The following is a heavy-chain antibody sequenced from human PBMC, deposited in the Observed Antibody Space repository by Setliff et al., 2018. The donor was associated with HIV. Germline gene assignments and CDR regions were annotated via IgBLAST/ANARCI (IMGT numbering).Heavy chain of an antibody. CDR1: GDSINTPFW. CDR3: ARVSTYNYGFDFFDY. CDR2: VTNTGDT. Sequence: PSETLSLTCTVSGDSINTPFWWSWIRQPAGKGLEWIGRVTNTGDTSYNPSLKSRVTISMDTSKNLFSLKLTSVTAADTAVYYCARVSTYNYGFDFFDYWGQGTLVTVS. J-gene: IGHJ4*02. V-gene: IGHV4-4*07. D-gene: IGHD5-18*01.